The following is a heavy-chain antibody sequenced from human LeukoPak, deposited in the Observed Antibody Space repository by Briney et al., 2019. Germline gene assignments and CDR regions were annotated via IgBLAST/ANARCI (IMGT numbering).Heavy chain of an antibody. V-gene: IGHV4-34*01. Sequence: PSETLSLTCAVYGGSFSGYFWSWTRQPPGKGLEWIGEINHSGSTNYNPSLKSRVTISVDTSKNQFSLKLSSVTAADTAVYYCARGSWYFDLWGRGTLVTVSS. J-gene: IGHJ2*01. CDR1: GGSFSGYF. CDR3: ARGSWYFDL. CDR2: INHSGST.